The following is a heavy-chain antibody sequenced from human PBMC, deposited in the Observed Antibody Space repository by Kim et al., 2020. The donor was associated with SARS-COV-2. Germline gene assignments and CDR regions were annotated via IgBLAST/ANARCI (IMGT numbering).Heavy chain of an antibody. V-gene: IGHV4-30-2*01. Sequence: SLKSRVTISVDRSKNHFSLKLSSVTAADTAVYYCARGLPIGRSGAYYFDYWGQGTLVTVSS. J-gene: IGHJ4*02. CDR3: ARGLPIGRSGAYYFDY. D-gene: IGHD1-26*01.